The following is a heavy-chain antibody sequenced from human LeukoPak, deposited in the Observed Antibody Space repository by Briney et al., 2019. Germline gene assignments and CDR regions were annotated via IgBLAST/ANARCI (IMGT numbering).Heavy chain of an antibody. CDR1: GYTFTGYY. Sequence: GASVKVSCKASGYTFTGYYMHWVRQAPGQGLEWMGRINPNSGGTNYAQKFQGRVTVTRDTSISTAYMELSRLRSDDTAVYYCAREESSGSPFDYWGQGTLVTVSS. CDR3: AREESSGSPFDY. J-gene: IGHJ4*02. CDR2: INPNSGGT. D-gene: IGHD6-19*01. V-gene: IGHV1-2*06.